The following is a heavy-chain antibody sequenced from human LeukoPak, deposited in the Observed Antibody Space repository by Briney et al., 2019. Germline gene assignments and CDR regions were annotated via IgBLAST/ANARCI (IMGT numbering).Heavy chain of an antibody. D-gene: IGHD6-19*01. CDR2: IIPIFGTA. CDR1: GGTFSSYA. Sequence: GASVKVSCKASGGTFSSYAISWVRQAPGQGLEWMGGIIPIFGTANYAQKFQGRVTITADESTSTAYMELSSLRSEDTAVYYCARALAVAGSYLGYFDYWGQGTLVTVSS. CDR3: ARALAVAGSYLGYFDY. J-gene: IGHJ4*02. V-gene: IGHV1-69*13.